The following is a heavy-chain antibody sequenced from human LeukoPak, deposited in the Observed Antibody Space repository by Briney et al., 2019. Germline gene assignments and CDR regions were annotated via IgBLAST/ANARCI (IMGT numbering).Heavy chain of an antibody. CDR1: GFTFSSYW. D-gene: IGHD5-18*01. CDR3: ARVVDTHFDY. CDR2: IKSDGSTT. V-gene: IGHV3-74*01. J-gene: IGHJ4*02. Sequence: GSLRLSCAASGFTFSSYWMHWVRQAPGKGLVWVSRIKSDGSTTTYADSVKGRFTISRDNAKNTLYLQMNSLRAEDTAVYYCARVVDTHFDYWGQGTLVTVSS.